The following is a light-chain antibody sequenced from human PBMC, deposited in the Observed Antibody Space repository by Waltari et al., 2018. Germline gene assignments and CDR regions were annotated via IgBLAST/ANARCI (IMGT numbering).Light chain of an antibody. J-gene: IGKJ2*01. CDR3: QQYYSTPPYT. CDR2: WAS. Sequence: DIVMTQSPDSLAVPLGERATINCQSSQSVLYSSNNKNDLAWYQQKPGKPPKLLIYWASTREAGVPDRFSGSGSGTDFTLTISSLQAEDVAVYYCQQYYSTPPYTFGQGTKLEIK. CDR1: QSVLYSSNNKND. V-gene: IGKV4-1*01.